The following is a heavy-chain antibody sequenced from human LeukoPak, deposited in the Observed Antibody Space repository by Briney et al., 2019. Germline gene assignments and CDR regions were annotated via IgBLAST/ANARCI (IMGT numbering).Heavy chain of an antibody. Sequence: PSETLSLTCAVYGGSFSGYYWSWIRQPPGKGREWSGEINHSGSTNYDPSLKSRVTISVDTSKNQFSLKLSSVTAADTAVYYCARGRYFDWLLYSWFDPWGQGTLVTVSS. CDR3: ARGRYFDWLLYSWFDP. J-gene: IGHJ5*02. V-gene: IGHV4-34*01. D-gene: IGHD3-9*01. CDR2: INHSGST. CDR1: GGSFSGYY.